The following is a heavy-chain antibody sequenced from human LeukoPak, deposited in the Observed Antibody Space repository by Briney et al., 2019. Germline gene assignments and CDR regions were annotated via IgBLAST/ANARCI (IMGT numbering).Heavy chain of an antibody. CDR2: IYYSGSP. CDR1: GGSISSYY. D-gene: IGHD6-6*01. J-gene: IGHJ5*02. CDR3: ARVYSSSPGHNWFDP. V-gene: IGHV4-59*01. Sequence: SETLSLTCTVSGGSISSYYWSWIRQPPGKGLEWIGYIYYSGSPNYNPSLKSRVTISVDTSKNQFSLKLSSVTAADTAVYYCARVYSSSPGHNWFDPWGQGTLATVSS.